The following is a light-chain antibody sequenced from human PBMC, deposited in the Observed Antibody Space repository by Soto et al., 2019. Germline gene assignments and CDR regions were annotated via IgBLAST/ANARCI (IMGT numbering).Light chain of an antibody. CDR1: SSNIGAGYD. Sequence: QSVLTQPPSVSGAPGQRVTISCTGSSSNIGAGYDVHWYQQLPGTAPKLLIYGNSNRPSGVPDRFSGSKSGTSASLAITGPQAEDEADYDCQSYDSSLSGVVFGGGTKLTVL. V-gene: IGLV1-40*01. CDR3: QSYDSSLSGVV. CDR2: GNS. J-gene: IGLJ2*01.